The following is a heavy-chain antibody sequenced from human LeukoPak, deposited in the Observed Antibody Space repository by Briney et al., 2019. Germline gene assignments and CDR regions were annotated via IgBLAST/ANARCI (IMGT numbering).Heavy chain of an antibody. CDR1: GGSISSSSYY. Sequence: SETLSLTCTVSGGSISSSSYYWGWIRQPPGKGLEWIGSIYYSGSTYYNPSLKSRVTISVDTSKNQFSLKLSSVTAADTAVYYCARDRDWLSAIDYWGQGTLVTVSS. V-gene: IGHV4-39*07. CDR2: IYYSGST. CDR3: ARDRDWLSAIDY. J-gene: IGHJ4*02. D-gene: IGHD3/OR15-3a*01.